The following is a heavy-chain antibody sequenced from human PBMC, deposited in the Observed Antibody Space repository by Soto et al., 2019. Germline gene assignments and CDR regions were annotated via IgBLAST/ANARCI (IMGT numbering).Heavy chain of an antibody. CDR2: MNPNSGNT. CDR3: AMGLRGSGWTLAFNWFDP. D-gene: IGHD3-10*01. V-gene: IGHV1-8*01. CDR1: GYTFTSYD. Sequence: QVQLVQSGAEVKKPGASVKVSCKASGYTFTSYDINWVRQATGQGLEWMGWMNPNSGNTGYAQKFQGRVTMTRNTSISTAYMELSSLRSEDTAVYYCAMGLRGSGWTLAFNWFDPWGQGTLVTVSS. J-gene: IGHJ5*02.